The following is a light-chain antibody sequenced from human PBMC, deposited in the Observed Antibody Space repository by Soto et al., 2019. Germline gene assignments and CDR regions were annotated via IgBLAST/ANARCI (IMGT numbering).Light chain of an antibody. CDR3: SSYISSGTRV. Sequence: QSALTQPASVSGSPGQSITISCTGTSSDVGGYNSVSWYQQHPGKAPQLMIYDVSYRPSGVSDRFSGSKSGNTASLTISGLQAENDADYYCSSYISSGTRVFGGGTKLTVL. J-gene: IGLJ3*02. V-gene: IGLV2-14*03. CDR2: DVS. CDR1: SSDVGGYNS.